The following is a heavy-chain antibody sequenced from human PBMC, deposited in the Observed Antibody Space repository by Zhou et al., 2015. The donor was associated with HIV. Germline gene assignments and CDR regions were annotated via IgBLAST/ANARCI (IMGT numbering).Heavy chain of an antibody. J-gene: IGHJ6*04. CDR3: ARDPTGDPTNV. D-gene: IGHD1-1*01. V-gene: IGHV3-7*01. CDR1: GFTFSSYW. Sequence: EVQLVESGGGLVQPGGSLRLSCAASGFTFSSYWMSWVRQAPGKGLEWVANINQGGSEKYYVDSLKGRFTISRDNAKKSLYLQMNSLRAEDTAVYYCARDPTGDPTNVWGKGTTVTVSS. CDR2: INQGGSEK.